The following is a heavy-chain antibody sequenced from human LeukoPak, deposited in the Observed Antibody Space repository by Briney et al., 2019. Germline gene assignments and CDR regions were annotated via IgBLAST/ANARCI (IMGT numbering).Heavy chain of an antibody. CDR2: ISYDGSNK. J-gene: IGHJ4*02. Sequence: GGSLRLSCAATGFTFSSYGMHWVRQAPGKGLEWVAVISYDGSNKYYGDSVKGRFTISRDNSKNTLYLQMNSLRAEDTAVYYCAKEERYYDRSGYPPFDYWGQGTLVTVSS. V-gene: IGHV3-30*18. CDR3: AKEERYYDRSGYPPFDY. D-gene: IGHD3-22*01. CDR1: GFTFSSYG.